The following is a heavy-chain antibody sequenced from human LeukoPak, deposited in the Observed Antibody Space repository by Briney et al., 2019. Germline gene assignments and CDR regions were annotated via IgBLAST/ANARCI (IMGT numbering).Heavy chain of an antibody. J-gene: IGHJ3*02. Sequence: SETLSLTCTVSGGSISSYYWSWIRQPPGKGLEWMGYIYYSGSTNYNPSLKSRVTISLDTSKNQFSLKLNSVTAADTAVYYCARAASYYDSSTYAFDIWGQGTIVTVSS. CDR3: ARAASYYDSSTYAFDI. D-gene: IGHD3-22*01. CDR2: IYYSGST. CDR1: GGSISSYY. V-gene: IGHV4-59*08.